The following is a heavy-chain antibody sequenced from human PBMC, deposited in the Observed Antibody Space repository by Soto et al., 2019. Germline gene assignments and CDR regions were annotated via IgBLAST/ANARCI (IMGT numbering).Heavy chain of an antibody. V-gene: IGHV1-18*01. D-gene: IGHD6-6*01. CDR3: ARDRGAARLGYNNWFDP. CDR1: GYTFTSYG. Sequence: GASVKVSCKASGYTFTSYGISWVRQAPGQGPEWMGWISAYNGNTNYAQKLQGRVTMTTDTSTSTAYMELRSLRSDDTAVYYCARDRGAARLGYNNWFDPWGQGTLVTVSS. J-gene: IGHJ5*02. CDR2: ISAYNGNT.